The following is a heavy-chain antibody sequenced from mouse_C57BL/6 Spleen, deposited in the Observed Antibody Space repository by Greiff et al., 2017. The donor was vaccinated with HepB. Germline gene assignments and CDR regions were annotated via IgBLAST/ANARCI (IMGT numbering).Heavy chain of an antibody. V-gene: IGHV2-9-1*01. D-gene: IGHD1-1*01. Sequence: VQGVESGPGLVAPSQCLSITCTVSGFSLTSYAISWVRQPPGKGLEWLGVIWTGGGTNYNSALKSRLSISKDNSTSQVYLKMNSLQTDDTARYYCARGGSSRDWYFDVWGTGTTVTVSS. CDR1: GFSLTSYA. CDR3: ARGGSSRDWYFDV. CDR2: IWTGGGT. J-gene: IGHJ1*03.